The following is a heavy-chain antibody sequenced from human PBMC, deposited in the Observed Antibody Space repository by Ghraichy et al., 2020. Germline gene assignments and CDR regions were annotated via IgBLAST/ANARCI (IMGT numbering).Heavy chain of an antibody. D-gene: IGHD1-7*01. CDR1: GFTFSRYG. CDR2: ISYDGTNK. J-gene: IGHJ5*02. CDR3: ARDQTGTAYNWIDP. Sequence: SLRLSCAASGFTFSRYGIHWVRQAPGKGLEWVALISYDGTNKYYADSVKDRFTLSRDNSKNTRFLQMNSLRPEDTAVYYCARDQTGTAYNWIDPWGQGTLVTVSS. V-gene: IGHV3-30*03.